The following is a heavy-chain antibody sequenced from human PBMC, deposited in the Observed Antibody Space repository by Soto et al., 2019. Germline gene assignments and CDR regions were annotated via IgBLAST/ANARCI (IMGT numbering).Heavy chain of an antibody. Sequence: QVQLVQSGAEVKKPGASVKVSCKASGYTFTSYAMHWVRQAPGQRLEWMGWINAGNGNTKYSQKFQGRVTITRDTSASTAYMELSSLRSEDTAVYYCARAGLGIAVAGPDYWGQGTLVTVSS. J-gene: IGHJ4*02. CDR2: INAGNGNT. D-gene: IGHD6-19*01. CDR3: ARAGLGIAVAGPDY. V-gene: IGHV1-3*01. CDR1: GYTFTSYA.